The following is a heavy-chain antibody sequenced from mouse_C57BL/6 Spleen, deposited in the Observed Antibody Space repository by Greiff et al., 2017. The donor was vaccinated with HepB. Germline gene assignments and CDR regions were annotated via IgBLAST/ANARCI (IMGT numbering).Heavy chain of an antibody. Sequence: QVQLQQPGAELVKPGASVKLSCKASGYTFTSYWMHWVKQRPGRGLEWIGRIDPNSGGTKYNEKFKSKATLTVDKPSSTAYMQLSSLTSEDSAVYYCARNECDYDVGDYYAMDYWGQGTSVTVSS. CDR1: GYTFTSYW. D-gene: IGHD2-4*01. CDR2: IDPNSGGT. J-gene: IGHJ4*01. V-gene: IGHV1-72*01. CDR3: ARNECDYDVGDYYAMDY.